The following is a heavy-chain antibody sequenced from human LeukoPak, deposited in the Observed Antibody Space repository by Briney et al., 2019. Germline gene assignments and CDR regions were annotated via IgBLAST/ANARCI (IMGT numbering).Heavy chain of an antibody. CDR3: ARRLARRGYGDYCDY. Sequence: PSETLSLTCTVSGGSISGYYWSWIRQPPGKGLEWIGYIYHSGSTNYNPSLKSRVTISVDTSKNQFSLKRSSVTAADTAVYYCARRLARRGYGDYCDYWGQGTLVTVSS. CDR2: IYHSGST. CDR1: GGSISGYY. D-gene: IGHD4-17*01. J-gene: IGHJ4*02. V-gene: IGHV4-59*08.